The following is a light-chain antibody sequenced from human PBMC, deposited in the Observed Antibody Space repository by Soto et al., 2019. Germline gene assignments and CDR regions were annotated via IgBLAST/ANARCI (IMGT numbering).Light chain of an antibody. Sequence: DIQMTQSPSSVSASVGDRVTITCGASQGVSSWLAWYQQKPGKAPKLLIYAASTLQSGVPSRFSGNGSGTEFTLTISSLQPDDFATYYCQHYNSYSEAFGQGTKVDIK. CDR1: QGVSSW. CDR2: AAS. J-gene: IGKJ1*01. V-gene: IGKV1-12*01. CDR3: QHYNSYSEA.